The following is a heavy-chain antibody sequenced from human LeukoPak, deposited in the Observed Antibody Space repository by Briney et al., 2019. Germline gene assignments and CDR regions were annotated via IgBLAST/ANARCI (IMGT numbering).Heavy chain of an antibody. CDR3: ARAVGYCSSSICYRFDY. J-gene: IGHJ4*02. V-gene: IGHV3-48*01. CDR2: ISSSSSTI. CDR1: GFTFSSYS. D-gene: IGHD2-2*01. Sequence: QPGGSLRLPCAASGFTFSSYSMIWVRQAPGKGLEWVSYISSSSSTIYYADSVKGRFAISRDNAKNSLYLQMNSLRAEDTAVYYCARAVGYCSSSICYRFDYWGQGTLVTVSS.